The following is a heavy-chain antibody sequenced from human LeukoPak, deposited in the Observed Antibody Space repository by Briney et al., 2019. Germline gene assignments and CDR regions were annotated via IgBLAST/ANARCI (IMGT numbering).Heavy chain of an antibody. J-gene: IGHJ4*02. V-gene: IGHV3-30*03. CDR3: ALLPQWDPIDY. CDR1: GFTFSSYG. CDR2: ISYDESNK. Sequence: GGSLRLSCAASGFTFSSYGMHWVRQAPGKGLEWVAVISYDESNKYYADSVKGRFTISRDNSKNTLYLQMNSLRAEDTAVYYCALLPQWDPIDYWGQGTLVTVSS. D-gene: IGHD1-26*01.